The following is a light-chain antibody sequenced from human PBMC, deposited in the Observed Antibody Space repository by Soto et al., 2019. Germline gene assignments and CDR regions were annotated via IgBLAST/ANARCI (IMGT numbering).Light chain of an antibody. V-gene: IGLV2-14*01. CDR1: SSDVGGYNY. J-gene: IGLJ2*01. CDR3: SSYTSSSTLAVV. Sequence: QSALTQPASVSGSPGQSITISCTGTSSDVGGYNYVSWYQQHPGKAPKLMIYEVSNRPSGVSNRFSGSKSGNTASLTISGLQAEDEADYHCSSYTSSSTLAVVFGGGTMLTVL. CDR2: EVS.